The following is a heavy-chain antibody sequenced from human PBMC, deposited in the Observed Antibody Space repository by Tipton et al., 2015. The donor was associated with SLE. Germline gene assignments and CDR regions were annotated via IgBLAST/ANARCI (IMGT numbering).Heavy chain of an antibody. CDR2: INHSGST. Sequence: TLSLTCTVYGGSFSGYYWSRIRQPPGKGLEWIGEINHSGSTNYNPSLKSRVTISVDTSKNQFSLKLSSVTAADTAVYYCARGFPPRRITMIVVVPNAFDIWGQGTMVTVSS. D-gene: IGHD3-22*01. J-gene: IGHJ3*02. CDR3: ARGFPPRRITMIVVVPNAFDI. CDR1: GGSFSGYY. V-gene: IGHV4-34*01.